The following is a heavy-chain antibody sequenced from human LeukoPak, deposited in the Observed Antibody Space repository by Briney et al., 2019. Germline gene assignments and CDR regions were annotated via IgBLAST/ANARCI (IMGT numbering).Heavy chain of an antibody. Sequence: GESLKISCKGSGYSFSTYWIGWVRQMPGEGLEWMGIIHPGDSDPRYSPSFQGQVTMSVDKSISTAYLQWSSLKASDTAMYYCARQVDDCSSTRCYGRWFDPWGQGTPVTVSS. D-gene: IGHD2-2*01. CDR3: ARQVDDCSSTRCYGRWFDP. V-gene: IGHV5-51*01. J-gene: IGHJ5*02. CDR1: GYSFSTYW. CDR2: IHPGDSDP.